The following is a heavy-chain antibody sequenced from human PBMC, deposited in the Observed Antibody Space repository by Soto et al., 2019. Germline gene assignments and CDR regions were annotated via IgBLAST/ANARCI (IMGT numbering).Heavy chain of an antibody. D-gene: IGHD1-26*01. CDR3: ARSAYSGSYLAYFDY. Sequence: QVQLVESGGGVVQPGRSLRLSCAASGFTFSSYGMDWVRQGPGKGLEGVAVISYDGSNKYYADSVMGRFTISRDNSKNTLYLQMNSLRAEDTAVYYCARSAYSGSYLAYFDYWGQGTLVTVSS. CDR1: GFTFSSYG. J-gene: IGHJ4*02. V-gene: IGHV3-30*03. CDR2: ISYDGSNK.